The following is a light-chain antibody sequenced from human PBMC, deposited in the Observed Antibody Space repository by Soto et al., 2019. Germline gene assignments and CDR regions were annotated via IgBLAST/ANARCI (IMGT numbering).Light chain of an antibody. V-gene: IGKV3-15*01. CDR3: QQYTNWPPWK. CDR1: QGVSTN. J-gene: IGKJ1*01. Sequence: EIVMTQSPATLSVSPGERATLSCRASQGVSTNLAWYQKKPGQAPRLLTYGASTRATGVPARFSGSGSGTEFNLTISSLQSDDFAGSYCQQYTNWPPWKFGQGTKVDVK. CDR2: GAS.